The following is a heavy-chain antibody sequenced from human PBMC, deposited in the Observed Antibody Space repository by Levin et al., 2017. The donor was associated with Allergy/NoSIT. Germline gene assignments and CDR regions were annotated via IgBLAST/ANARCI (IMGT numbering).Heavy chain of an antibody. J-gene: IGHJ4*02. D-gene: IGHD3-10*01. Sequence: ASVKVSCKASGYTFTRIGINWVRQAPGQGLEWMGWISAHNGNTVYAQKLQGRVTMTADTSTSTAYMELRSLRSDDTAVYYCAAWISLVRGIPKNYFDYWGQGTLVTVSS. CDR2: ISAHNGNT. CDR1: GYTFTRIG. V-gene: IGHV1-18*04. CDR3: AAWISLVRGIPKNYFDY.